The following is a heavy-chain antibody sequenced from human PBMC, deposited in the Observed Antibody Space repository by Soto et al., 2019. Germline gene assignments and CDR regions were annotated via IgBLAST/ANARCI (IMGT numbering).Heavy chain of an antibody. CDR3: GRAHRDLQQRVHYYYSMDV. Sequence: QVQLQESGPGLVKPSQTLSLTCTVSGGSISSGDYYWSWIRQPPGKGLEWIGYIHYSGSTYHNPSLKGRVTISVDTSKNQFSLKLTSVTAADTAVYYCGRAHRDLQQRVHYYYSMDVWGQGTTVTVSS. J-gene: IGHJ6*02. CDR1: GGSISSGDYY. V-gene: IGHV4-30-4*01. CDR2: IHYSGST. D-gene: IGHD6-13*01.